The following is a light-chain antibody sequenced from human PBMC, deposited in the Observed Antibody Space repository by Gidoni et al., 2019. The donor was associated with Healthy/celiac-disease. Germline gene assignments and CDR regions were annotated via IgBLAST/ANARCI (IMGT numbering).Light chain of an antibody. J-gene: IGKJ1*01. Sequence: EIQMTQSPSTLSASVGDRVTITCRASQSISSWLAWYQQKPGKAPKLLIYKASSLESGVPSRFSGSGSGTEFTLTSSSLQSDDFATYYWQQYNSYGTSGQGTKVEIK. CDR1: QSISSW. V-gene: IGKV1-5*03. CDR3: QQYNSYGT. CDR2: KAS.